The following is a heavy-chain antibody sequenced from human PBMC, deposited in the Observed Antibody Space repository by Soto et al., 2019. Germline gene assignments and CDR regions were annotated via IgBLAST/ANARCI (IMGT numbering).Heavy chain of an antibody. D-gene: IGHD6-19*01. CDR3: ARMRLTNYYHYGMDV. V-gene: IGHV4-4*02. Sequence: SETLSLTCAVSGGSISSSNWWSWVRQPPGKGLEWIGEIYHSGSTNYNPSLKSRVTISVDKSKNQFSLKLSSVTAADTAVYYCARMRLTNYYHYGMDVWGQGTTVTVS. CDR1: GGSISSSNW. J-gene: IGHJ6*02. CDR2: IYHSGST.